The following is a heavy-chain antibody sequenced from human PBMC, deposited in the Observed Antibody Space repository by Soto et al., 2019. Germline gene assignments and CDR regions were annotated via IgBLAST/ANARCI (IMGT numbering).Heavy chain of an antibody. V-gene: IGHV4-34*01. Sequence: QVQLQQWGAGLLKPSETLSLTCAVYGGSFSGYYWSWIRQRPGEGLEWIGEINHSGSTNYNPSLKTRVTISVDTSKHQFSLKLSSVTAADTAVYYCARGQQLVRGGYYYYYGMDVWGQGTTVTVSS. CDR1: GGSFSGYY. CDR3: ARGQQLVRGGYYYYYGMDV. CDR2: INHSGST. D-gene: IGHD6-13*01. J-gene: IGHJ6*02.